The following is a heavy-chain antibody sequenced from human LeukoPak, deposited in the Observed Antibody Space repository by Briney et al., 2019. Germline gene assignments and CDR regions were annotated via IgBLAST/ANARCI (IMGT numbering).Heavy chain of an antibody. CDR3: ARDKRWGTAAGTVGY. J-gene: IGHJ4*02. V-gene: IGHV3-11*01. CDR1: GFTFSDYY. Sequence: GGSLXLSCAAPGFTFSDYYMXXXXXXPXKXXXXXXXXSSSGXTXYYADSXXXXXXXXXDNAKNSLFLQMNSLRAEDTAVYYCARDKRWGTAAGTVGYWGQGTLVTVSS. CDR2: XSSSGXTX. D-gene: IGHD6-13*01.